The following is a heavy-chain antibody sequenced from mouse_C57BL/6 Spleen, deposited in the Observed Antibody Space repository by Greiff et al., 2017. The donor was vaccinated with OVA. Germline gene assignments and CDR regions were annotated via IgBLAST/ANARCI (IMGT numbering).Heavy chain of an antibody. CDR1: GFTIKDDY. CDR2: IDPENGDT. D-gene: IGHD2-2*01. Sequence: VQLQQSGAELVRPGASVKLSCTASGFTIKDDYMHWVKQRPEQGLEWIGWIDPENGDTEYASKFQGKATITADTSSNTAYLQLSSLTSEDTAVYYCHGSLFAYWGQGTLVTVSA. V-gene: IGHV14-4*01. J-gene: IGHJ3*01. CDR3: HGSLFAY.